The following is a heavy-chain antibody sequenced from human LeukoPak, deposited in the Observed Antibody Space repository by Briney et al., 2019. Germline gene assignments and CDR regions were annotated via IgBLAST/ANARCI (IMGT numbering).Heavy chain of an antibody. CDR1: GGSISSSSYY. D-gene: IGHD3-22*01. Sequence: PSETLSLTCTVSGGSISSSSYYWGWIRQPPGKGLEWIGSIYYSGSTYYNPSLKRRVTISVDTSKNQFSLKLSSVTAADTAVYYCARAYYYDSSGNFDYWGQGTLVTVSS. J-gene: IGHJ4*02. V-gene: IGHV4-39*01. CDR2: IYYSGST. CDR3: ARAYYYDSSGNFDY.